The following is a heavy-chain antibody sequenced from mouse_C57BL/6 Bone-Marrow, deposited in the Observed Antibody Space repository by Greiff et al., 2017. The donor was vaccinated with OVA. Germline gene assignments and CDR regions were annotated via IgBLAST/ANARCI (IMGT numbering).Heavy chain of an antibody. Sequence: VQLQQSGPELVKPGASVKISCKASGYAFSSSWMNWVKQRPGKGLEWIGRIYPGDGDTNYNGKFKGKATLTADKSSSTAYMQLSSLTSEDSAVYFCAREGGTPFDYWGQGTTLTVSS. D-gene: IGHD3-3*01. CDR2: IYPGDGDT. J-gene: IGHJ2*01. CDR1: GYAFSSSW. V-gene: IGHV1-82*01. CDR3: AREGGTPFDY.